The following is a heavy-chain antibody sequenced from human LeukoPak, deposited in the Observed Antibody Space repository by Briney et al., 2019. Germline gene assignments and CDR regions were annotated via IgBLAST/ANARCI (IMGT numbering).Heavy chain of an antibody. CDR2: IRNDGSNE. Sequence: GGSLRLSCAASGFTFRSYGMHWVRQAPGKGLKWVTFIRNDGSNEYYADSVKGRFTISIDNSKNTLYLQMNSLRLEDTAVYFCAYLVGAVPDPFDCWGQGTLVTVSS. J-gene: IGHJ4*02. CDR3: AYLVGAVPDPFDC. V-gene: IGHV3-30*02. D-gene: IGHD1-26*01. CDR1: GFTFRSYG.